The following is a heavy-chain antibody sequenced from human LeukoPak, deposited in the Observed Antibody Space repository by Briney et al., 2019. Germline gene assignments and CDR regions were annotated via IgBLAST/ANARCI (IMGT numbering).Heavy chain of an antibody. V-gene: IGHV3-30-3*01. D-gene: IGHD1/OR15-1a*01. CDR2: ISYDGSNK. CDR3: AREEHG. J-gene: IGHJ4*02. Sequence: GGSLRLSCAASGFTFSSYAMHWVRQAPGKGLEWVAVISYDGSNKYYADSVKGRFTISRDNAKNSLYLQMNSLRAEDTAVYYCAREEHGWGQGTLVTVSS. CDR1: GFTFSSYA.